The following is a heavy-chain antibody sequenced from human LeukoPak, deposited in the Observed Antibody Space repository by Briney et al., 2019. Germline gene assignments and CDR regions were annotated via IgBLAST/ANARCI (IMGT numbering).Heavy chain of an antibody. CDR2: INPNSGGT. D-gene: IGHD3-22*01. CDR3: ARGRNSVYYFNVVAPYYFDY. Sequence: ASVKVSCKASGYTFTGYYMHWVRQAPEQGLEWMGRINPNSGGTNYAQKFQGRVTMTRDTSINTAYMDLSRLRSDDTAVYYSARGRNSVYYFNVVAPYYFDYWGQGTLVTVSS. V-gene: IGHV1-2*06. CDR1: GYTFTGYY. J-gene: IGHJ4*02.